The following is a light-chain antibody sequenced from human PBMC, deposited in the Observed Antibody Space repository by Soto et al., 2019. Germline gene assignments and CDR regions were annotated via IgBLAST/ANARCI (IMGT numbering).Light chain of an antibody. J-gene: IGKJ1*01. V-gene: IGKV1-8*01. CDR2: AAS. Sequence: AIRMTQSPSSFSASTVDIVTITCRASQGIRNDLGWYQQKPGKAPELLIYAASTLQSGVPSRFSGSGSGTDFTLTISCLQSEDFATYYCQQYYSFPPSFGQGTTGDIK. CDR1: QGIRND. CDR3: QQYYSFPPS.